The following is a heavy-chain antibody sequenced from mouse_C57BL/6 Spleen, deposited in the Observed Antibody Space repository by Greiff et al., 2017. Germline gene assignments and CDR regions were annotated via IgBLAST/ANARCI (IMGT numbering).Heavy chain of an antibody. CDR1: GFTFSSYA. CDR2: ISSGGDYI. D-gene: IGHD1-3*01. V-gene: IGHV5-9-1*02. Sequence: EVMLVESGEGLVKPGGSLKLSCAASGFTFSSYAMSWVRQTPEKRLEWVAYISSGGDYIYYADPVKGRFTFSRDNARNTLYLQMSSLKSEDTAMYYCTRGRLNYAMDYWGKGTSVTVSS. J-gene: IGHJ4*01. CDR3: TRGRLNYAMDY.